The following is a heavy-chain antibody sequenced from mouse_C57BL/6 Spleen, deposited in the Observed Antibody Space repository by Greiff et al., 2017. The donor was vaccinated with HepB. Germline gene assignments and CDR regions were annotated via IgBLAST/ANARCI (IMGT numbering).Heavy chain of an antibody. D-gene: IGHD3-2*02. CDR3: ARGGSSGYGRGYYFDY. V-gene: IGHV1-53*01. CDR2: INPSNGGT. Sequence: VQLQQSGTELVKPGASVKLSCKASGYTFTSYWMHWVKQRPGQGLEWIGNINPSNGGTNYNEKFKSKATLTVDKSSSTAYMQLSSLTSEDSAVYYCARGGSSGYGRGYYFDYSGQGTTLTVSS. CDR1: GYTFTSYW. J-gene: IGHJ2*01.